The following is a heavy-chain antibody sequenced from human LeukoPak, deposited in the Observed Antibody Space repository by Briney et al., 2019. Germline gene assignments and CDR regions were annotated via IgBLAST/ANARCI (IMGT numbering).Heavy chain of an antibody. CDR3: ARGLYSSSWYVYYYYYMDV. D-gene: IGHD6-13*01. V-gene: IGHV1-8*01. Sequence: ASVTVSCKASGYTFTSYDINWVRQAAGQGREWMGWMNPNSGNTGYAQKFQGRVTMTRNTSISTAYMELSSLRSEDTAVYYCARGLYSSSWYVYYYYYMDVWGKGTTVTISS. J-gene: IGHJ6*03. CDR2: MNPNSGNT. CDR1: GYTFTSYD.